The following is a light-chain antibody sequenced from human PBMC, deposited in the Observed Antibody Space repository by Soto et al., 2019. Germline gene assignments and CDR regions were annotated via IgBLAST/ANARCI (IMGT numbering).Light chain of an antibody. Sequence: QSVLTQPPSVSEAPRQRVTISCSGSSSNIGNNAVNWYQQLPVKAPKLLIYYDDLLPSGVSDRFSGSKSGTSASLDIRGLPSEDEADYYCEAWDDSLNGYVFGTGTKLTVL. CDR3: EAWDDSLNGYV. J-gene: IGLJ1*01. CDR2: YDD. V-gene: IGLV1-36*01. CDR1: SSNIGNNA.